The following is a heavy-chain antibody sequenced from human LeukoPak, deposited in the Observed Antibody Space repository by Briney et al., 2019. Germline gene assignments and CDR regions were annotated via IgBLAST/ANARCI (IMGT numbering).Heavy chain of an antibody. J-gene: IGHJ6*03. Sequence: PSETLSLTCTVSGYSISSGYYWSWIRQPPGKGLEWIGEINHSGSTNYNPSLKSRVTISVDTSKNQFSLKLSSVTAADTAVYYCARHTYDSSGYYDYYYMDVWGKGTTVTISS. CDR2: INHSGST. CDR3: ARHTYDSSGYYDYYYMDV. D-gene: IGHD3-22*01. V-gene: IGHV4-38-2*02. CDR1: GYSISSGYY.